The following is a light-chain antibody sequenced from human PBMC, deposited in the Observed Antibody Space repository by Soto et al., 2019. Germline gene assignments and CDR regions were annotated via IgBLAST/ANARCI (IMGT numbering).Light chain of an antibody. V-gene: IGKV3-11*01. CDR1: QSVSSY. Sequence: TLSLSPGERATLSCRASQSVSSYLAWYQQKPGQAPRLLIYDASNRATGIPARFSGSGSGTDFTLTISSLEPEDFAVYYCQQRSNWFLTFGGGTKVDIK. CDR3: QQRSNWFLT. J-gene: IGKJ4*01. CDR2: DAS.